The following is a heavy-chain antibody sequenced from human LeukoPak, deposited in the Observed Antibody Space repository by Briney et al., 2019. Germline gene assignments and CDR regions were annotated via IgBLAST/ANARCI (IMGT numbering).Heavy chain of an antibody. Sequence: ASVKVSCKASGYTFTNFGISWVRQGPGQRLEWMGWISTYNGHTNYAQRLQGRVTMTTDTSTSTAYMEVRSLRSDDTAVYYCARDLLNDAFDIWGLGTMVTVSS. J-gene: IGHJ3*02. CDR2: ISTYNGHT. CDR3: ARDLLNDAFDI. V-gene: IGHV1-18*01. CDR1: GYTFTNFG.